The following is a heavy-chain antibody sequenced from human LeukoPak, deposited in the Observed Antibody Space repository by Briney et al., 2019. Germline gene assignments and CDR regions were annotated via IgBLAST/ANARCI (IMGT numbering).Heavy chain of an antibody. CDR3: ARESGAGGVLDQ. J-gene: IGHJ5*02. Sequence: GGSLRLSCAASTFTFSSYAMHWVRQAPGQGLEWVALMSYDGSSKYYADSVKGRFTISRDNSKSILYLQVNSLRAEDTAVYYCARESGAGGVLDQWSQGSLVTVSS. CDR2: MSYDGSSK. V-gene: IGHV3-30*04. CDR1: TFTFSSYA. D-gene: IGHD3-16*01.